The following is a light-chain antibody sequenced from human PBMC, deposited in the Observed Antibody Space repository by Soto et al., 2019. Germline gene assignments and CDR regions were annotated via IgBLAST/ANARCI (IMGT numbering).Light chain of an antibody. CDR1: QSVSRS. CDR2: GAS. Sequence: DIQMTQSPSSVSASVGDRVTIARRASQSVSRSLNWYQQKPGKAPKLLIYGASSLQSGVPSRFSGSGSGTDFTLTISSLQPEDFATYYCQQSYSVLRTFGLGTKVEIK. CDR3: QQSYSVLRT. J-gene: IGKJ1*01. V-gene: IGKV1-39*01.